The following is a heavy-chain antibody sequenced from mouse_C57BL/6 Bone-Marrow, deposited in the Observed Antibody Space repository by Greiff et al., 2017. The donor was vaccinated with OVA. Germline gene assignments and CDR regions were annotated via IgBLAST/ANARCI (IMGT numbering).Heavy chain of an antibody. J-gene: IGHJ2*01. Sequence: VQLQQSGAELVRPGASVKLSCTASGFNIKDDYMHWVKQRPEQGLEWIGWIDPENGDTEYASKFQGKATITADTSSNTAYLQRSRLTSEDTAVYYCTRDSSGYNWGQGTTLTVSS. D-gene: IGHD3-2*02. CDR2: IDPENGDT. V-gene: IGHV14-4*01. CDR3: TRDSSGYN. CDR1: GFNIKDDY.